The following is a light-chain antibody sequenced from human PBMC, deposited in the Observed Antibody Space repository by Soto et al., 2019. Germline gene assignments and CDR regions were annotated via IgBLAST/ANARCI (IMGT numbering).Light chain of an antibody. CDR2: EVN. CDR1: SSDVGAYIY. Sequence: QSALTQPASVSGSPGQSITISCTGTSSDVGAYIYVSWYQQHPGKAPKLMIYEVNKRPSGVSARFSGSKSGTTASLTISGLQAEDEADYYCSSFTSTDTWVFGGGTQLTVL. V-gene: IGLV2-14*01. J-gene: IGLJ3*02. CDR3: SSFTSTDTWV.